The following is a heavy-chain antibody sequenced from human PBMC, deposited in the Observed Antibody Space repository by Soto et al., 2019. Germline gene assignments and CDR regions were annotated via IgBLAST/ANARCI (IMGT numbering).Heavy chain of an antibody. CDR3: TGQALFYGGKGIYYYYGMDV. J-gene: IGHJ6*02. V-gene: IGHV3-73*01. CDR1: GFTFSGSA. D-gene: IGHD2-15*01. CDR2: IRSKANSYAT. Sequence: GGSLRLSCAASGFTFSGSAMHWVRQASGKGLEWVARIRSKANSYATAYAASVKGRFTISRDDSKNTANLQMNSLKTEETAVYYCTGQALFYGGKGIYYYYGMDVWGQGTTVTVSS.